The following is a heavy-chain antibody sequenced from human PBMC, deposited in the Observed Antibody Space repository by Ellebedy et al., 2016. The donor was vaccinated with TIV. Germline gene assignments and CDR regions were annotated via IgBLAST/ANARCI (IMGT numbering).Heavy chain of an antibody. CDR2: IRMKAYGGTT. CDR3: TRVRPRRDDFNAGV. V-gene: IGHV3-49*03. CDR1: GFTFGDYG. Sequence: PGGSLRLSCTGSGFTFGDYGVSWIRQAPEKGLEWISFIRMKAYGGTTEYAASVKGRFTISRDDSKSIAYLQMNSLKTEDTGVYYCTRVRPRRDDFNAGVWGQGTLVTVSS. J-gene: IGHJ4*02. D-gene: IGHD5-24*01.